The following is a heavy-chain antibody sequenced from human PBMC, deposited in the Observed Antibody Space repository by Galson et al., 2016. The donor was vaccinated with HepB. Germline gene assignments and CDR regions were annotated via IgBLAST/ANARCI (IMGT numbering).Heavy chain of an antibody. V-gene: IGHV3-11*01. CDR3: ARVGTPGPLCYFDY. CDR2: ISSSDSTI. CDR1: GFTFSDYY. J-gene: IGHJ4*02. D-gene: IGHD2-15*01. Sequence: SLRLSCAASGFTFSDYYMSWIRQAPGKGLEWVSYISSSDSTIYYADSVKGRFTISRDSAKNSLYLQMNGLRAEDTAMYYCARVGTPGPLCYFDYWGQGILVTVSS.